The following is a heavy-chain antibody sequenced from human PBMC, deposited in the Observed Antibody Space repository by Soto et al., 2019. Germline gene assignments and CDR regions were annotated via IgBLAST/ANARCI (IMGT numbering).Heavy chain of an antibody. D-gene: IGHD3-22*01. J-gene: IGHJ4*02. CDR1: GASISSSDW. CDR2: IFHSESP. Sequence: PSETLSLTCAVSGASISSSDWWNWVRQPPGKGLEWIGEIFHSESPRYNPSLKSRASISLDKSKNQLSLSLNSVTAADTAVYYCARDHSYDSGDSWGFDNWGPGTLVTVSS. V-gene: IGHV4-4*02. CDR3: ARDHSYDSGDSWGFDN.